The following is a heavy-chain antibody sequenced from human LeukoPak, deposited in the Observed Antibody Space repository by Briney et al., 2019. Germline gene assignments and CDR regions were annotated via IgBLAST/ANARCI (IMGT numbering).Heavy chain of an antibody. Sequence: GGSLRLSCAASGFTFSSYAMSWVRQAPGKGLEWVSAISGSGGSTYYADSVKGRFTISRDNSKNTLYLQMNSLRAEDTAVYYCANGQWLADYYFAYWGQGTLVTVSS. CDR3: ANGQWLADYYFAY. D-gene: IGHD6-19*01. V-gene: IGHV3-23*01. CDR2: ISGSGGST. J-gene: IGHJ4*02. CDR1: GFTFSSYA.